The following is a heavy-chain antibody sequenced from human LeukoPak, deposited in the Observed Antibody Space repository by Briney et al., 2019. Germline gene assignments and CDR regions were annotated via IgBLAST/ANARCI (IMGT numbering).Heavy chain of an antibody. CDR1: GVSIISTSYY. V-gene: IGHV4-39*01. D-gene: IGHD2-2*01. J-gene: IGHJ5*02. CDR3: ARHPYQLLWLSWLAP. CDR2: IYYRGST. Sequence: SETLSLTCTVSGVSIISTSYYWGWIRQPPGKGLEWIGSIYYRGSTYYNPSLKSRVTISVDTSKNQFSLKLSSVTAADTAVYYCARHPYQLLWLSWLAPWGQGTLVTVSS.